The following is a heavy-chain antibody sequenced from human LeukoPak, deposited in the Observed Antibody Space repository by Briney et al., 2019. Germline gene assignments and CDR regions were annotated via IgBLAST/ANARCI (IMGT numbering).Heavy chain of an antibody. CDR2: INSSGST. CDR3: ARSGYSGYDWEDY. CDR1: GGSISSYY. Sequence: SETLSLTCTVSGGSISSYYWSWIRQPPGKGLEWIGYINSSGSTSYNPSLKSRVTISVDTSKNQFSLKLSSVTAADTAVYLCARSGYSGYDWEDYWGQGTLVTVSS. J-gene: IGHJ4*02. V-gene: IGHV4-59*01. D-gene: IGHD5-12*01.